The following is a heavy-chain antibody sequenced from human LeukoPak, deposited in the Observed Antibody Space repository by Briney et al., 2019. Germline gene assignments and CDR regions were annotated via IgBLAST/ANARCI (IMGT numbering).Heavy chain of an antibody. CDR1: GYTFTGYY. V-gene: IGHV1-2*02. Sequence: ASVKVSCKASGYTFTGYYMHWVRQAPGQGLEWMGWINPNSGGTYSAQKFQGRVTMTRDTSISTAYMELSRLRSDDTAVYYCARDRYCSGGICYFTDDYGGQGTLVTVSS. CDR2: INPNSGGT. CDR3: ARDRYCSGGICYFTDDY. D-gene: IGHD2-15*01. J-gene: IGHJ4*02.